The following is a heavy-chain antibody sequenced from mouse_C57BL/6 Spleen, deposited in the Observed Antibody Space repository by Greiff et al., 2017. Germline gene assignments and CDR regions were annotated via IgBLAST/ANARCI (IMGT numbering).Heavy chain of an antibody. V-gene: IGHV1-69*01. D-gene: IGHD3-2*01. CDR2: IDPSDSYT. CDR3: ARDSYFDY. CDR1: GYTFTSYW. J-gene: IGHJ2*01. Sequence: QVQLQQPGAELVMPGASVKLSCKASGYTFTSYWMHWVKQRPGQGLEWIGEIDPSDSYTNYNQKFKGKSTLTVDKSSSTAYMQLSSLTSEYSAVYYCARDSYFDYWGQGTTLTVSS.